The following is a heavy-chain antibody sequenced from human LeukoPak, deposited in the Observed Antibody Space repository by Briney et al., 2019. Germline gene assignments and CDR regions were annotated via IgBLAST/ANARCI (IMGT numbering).Heavy chain of an antibody. CDR2: IYTSGST. V-gene: IGHV4-4*07. CDR1: GGSISSYY. CDR3: ARERTIFGVANWFDP. Sequence: ASETLSLTCTVSGGSISSYYWSWIRQPAGKGLEWIGRIYTSGSTNYNPSLKSRVTMLVDTSKNQFSLKLSSVTAADTAVYYCARERTIFGVANWFDPWGQGTLVTVSS. J-gene: IGHJ5*02. D-gene: IGHD3-3*01.